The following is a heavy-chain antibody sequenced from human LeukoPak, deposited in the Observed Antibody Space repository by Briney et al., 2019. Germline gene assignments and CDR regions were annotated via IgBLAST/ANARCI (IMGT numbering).Heavy chain of an antibody. CDR3: AKRPHCSSTNCHRADIPRYY. J-gene: IGHJ4*02. D-gene: IGHD2-2*01. Sequence: GGSLRLSCAASGFTFSSYAMSWVRQAPGKGLEWVSAISGSGGSTYYADSVKGRFTISRDNSKNTLYLQMNSLRAEDTAVYYCAKRPHCSSTNCHRADIPRYYWGQGTLVTVSS. CDR1: GFTFSSYA. CDR2: ISGSGGST. V-gene: IGHV3-23*01.